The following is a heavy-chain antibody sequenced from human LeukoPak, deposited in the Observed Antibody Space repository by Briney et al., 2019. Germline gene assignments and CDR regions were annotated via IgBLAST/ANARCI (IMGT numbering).Heavy chain of an antibody. Sequence: SETLSLTCAVYGGSFSGYYWSWIRQPPGKGLEWIGEINHSGSTNYNPSLKSRVTISVDTSKNQFSLKLSSVTAADTAVYYCAKEGLGGTTGGVDYWGQGTLVTVSS. D-gene: IGHD1-1*01. CDR3: AKEGLGGTTGGVDY. V-gene: IGHV4-34*01. J-gene: IGHJ4*02. CDR2: INHSGST. CDR1: GGSFSGYY.